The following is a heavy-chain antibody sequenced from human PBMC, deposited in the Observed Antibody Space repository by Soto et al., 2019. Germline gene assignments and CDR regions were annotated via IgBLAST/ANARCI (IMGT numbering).Heavy chain of an antibody. D-gene: IGHD7-27*01. V-gene: IGHV4-34*01. Sequence: QVQLQQWGAGLLKPSETLSLTCAVYGGSFSDFYWNWIRRSPGKGLEWIGEINHSGDTNYNPSIKSXXXXXXXXXXXXXXXXXXXXXXXXTAXXXXAXXTLTNWFDPWGQGTPVTVSS. J-gene: IGHJ5*02. CDR3: AXXTLTNWFDP. CDR2: INHSGDT. CDR1: GGSFSDFY.